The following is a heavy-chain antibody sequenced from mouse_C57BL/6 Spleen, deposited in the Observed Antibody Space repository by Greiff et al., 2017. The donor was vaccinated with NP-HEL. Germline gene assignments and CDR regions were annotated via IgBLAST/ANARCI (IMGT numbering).Heavy chain of an antibody. V-gene: IGHV1-50*01. CDR3: ARGGQGGFDY. Sequence: VQLQQPGAELVKPGASVKLSCKASGYTFTSYWMQWVKQRPGQGLEWIGEIAPSDSYTNSNQKFKGKATLTVDTSSSTAYMQLSSLTSEDSAVYYCARGGQGGFDYWGQGTTLTVSS. D-gene: IGHD3-3*01. J-gene: IGHJ2*01. CDR2: IAPSDSYT. CDR1: GYTFTSYW.